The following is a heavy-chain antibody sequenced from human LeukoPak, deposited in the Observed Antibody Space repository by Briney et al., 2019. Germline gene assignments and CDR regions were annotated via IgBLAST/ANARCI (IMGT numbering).Heavy chain of an antibody. J-gene: IGHJ4*02. Sequence: PGGSLRLSCAASGFTFSSYAMSWVRQAPGKGLEWVSDISGSGGSTYYADYVKGRFTISSDNSKNTLYLQMNSLRAEDTAVYYCAKDPGRYSGYFDYWGQGTLVTVSS. CDR1: GFTFSSYA. CDR3: AKDPGRYSGYFDY. D-gene: IGHD1-26*01. CDR2: ISGSGGST. V-gene: IGHV3-23*01.